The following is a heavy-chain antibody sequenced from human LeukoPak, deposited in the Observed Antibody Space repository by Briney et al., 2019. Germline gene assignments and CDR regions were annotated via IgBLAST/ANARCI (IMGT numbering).Heavy chain of an antibody. D-gene: IGHD6-13*01. CDR3: GRGGKVEQLVLAR. V-gene: IGHV3-74*01. Sequence: GGSLRLSCAASGFTFSNYWMHRVRQAPGKGLVWVSRVNSDGSSTSYADPVKGRFTISRDNAKNTVYLQMNSLRAEDTAVYYCGRGGKVEQLVLARWGQGSLVTVSS. CDR2: VNSDGSST. CDR1: GFTFSNYW. J-gene: IGHJ4*02.